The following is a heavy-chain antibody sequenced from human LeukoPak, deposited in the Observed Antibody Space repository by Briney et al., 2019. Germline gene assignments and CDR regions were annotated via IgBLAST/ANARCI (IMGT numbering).Heavy chain of an antibody. CDR1: GFTFSSYA. V-gene: IGHV3-23*01. CDR2: IPRNGGST. D-gene: IGHD3-16*01. J-gene: IGHJ6*03. CDR3: AKAPRFGDHAAEYFYYYMDV. Sequence: PGRSLRLSCAASGFTFSSYAMSWVRQAPGKGLEWVSSIPRNGGSTYYADSVKGRFTISRDNSKNTLYVQMNSLRVDDTAVYYCAKAPRFGDHAAEYFYYYMDVWGKGTTVTVSS.